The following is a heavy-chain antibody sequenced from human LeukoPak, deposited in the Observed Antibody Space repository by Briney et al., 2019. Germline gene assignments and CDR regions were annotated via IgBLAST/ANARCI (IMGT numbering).Heavy chain of an antibody. V-gene: IGHV3-48*01. D-gene: IGHD3-16*01. Sequence: GGSLRLSCAASGFTFSSYSMNWVRQAPGKGLEWISYITSTSSTIYYADSVKGRFTISRDNAKNSLYLQMNSLRAEDTAVYYCARPGRITSRAFDIWGQGTMVTVSS. CDR2: ITSTSSTI. CDR1: GFTFSSYS. CDR3: ARPGRITSRAFDI. J-gene: IGHJ3*02.